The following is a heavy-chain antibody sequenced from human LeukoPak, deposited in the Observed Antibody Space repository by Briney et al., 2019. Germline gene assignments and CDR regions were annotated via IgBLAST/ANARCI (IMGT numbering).Heavy chain of an antibody. CDR2: IYYSGST. CDR1: GGSISSYY. CDR3: ARDIDTMTNAFDI. V-gene: IGHV4-59*01. Sequence: SETLSLTCTVSGGSISSYYWSWIRQPPGKGLEWIGYIYYSGSTNYNSSLKSRVTISVDTSKNQFSLKLSSVTAADTAVYYCARDIDTMTNAFDIWGQGTMVTVSS. J-gene: IGHJ3*02. D-gene: IGHD3-22*01.